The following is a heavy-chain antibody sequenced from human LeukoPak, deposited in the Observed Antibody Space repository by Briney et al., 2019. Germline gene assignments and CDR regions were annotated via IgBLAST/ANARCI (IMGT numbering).Heavy chain of an antibody. Sequence: PGGSLRLSCAAFGFTFSNAWMNWVRQAPGKGLEWVGRIKSKTDGGTTDYAAPVKGRFTISRDDSKNTLYLQMNSLKTEDTAVYYRSTTYYYDSSEGYWGQGTLVTVSS. J-gene: IGHJ4*02. V-gene: IGHV3-15*07. CDR1: GFTFSNAW. D-gene: IGHD3-22*01. CDR2: IKSKTDGGTT. CDR3: STTYYYDSSEGY.